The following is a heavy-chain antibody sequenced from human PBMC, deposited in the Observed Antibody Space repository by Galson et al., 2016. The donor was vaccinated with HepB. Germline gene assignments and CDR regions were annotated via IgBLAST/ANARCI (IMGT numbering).Heavy chain of an antibody. CDR3: AKDRANLNYYQLYGMDV. CDR1: GFIFDDYA. V-gene: IGHV3-9*01. J-gene: IGHJ6*02. CDR2: ISSNSRTI. Sequence: SLRLSCAASGFIFDDYAMSWVRQTPEKGLEWVSSISSNSRTIDYADSVKGRFTIFRDNADNSLHLQINSLKTEDTALYYCAKDRANLNYYQLYGMDVWGQGTTVTVSS. D-gene: IGHD3-22*01.